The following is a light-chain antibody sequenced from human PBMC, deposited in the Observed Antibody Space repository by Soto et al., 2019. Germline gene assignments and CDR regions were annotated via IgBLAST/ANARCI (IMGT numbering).Light chain of an antibody. J-gene: IGKJ1*01. CDR2: DAS. CDR3: PHRNNWPRT. CDR1: QRVRIY. V-gene: IGKV3-11*01. Sequence: EIVLTQSPATLSLSPGERATLSCMASQRVRIYLAWYQQKSGQAPRLLIYDASNRATGIPARLSGSGSGTDFTLTISRLEPEDFAVYFFPHRNNWPRTFGQGTKVEIK.